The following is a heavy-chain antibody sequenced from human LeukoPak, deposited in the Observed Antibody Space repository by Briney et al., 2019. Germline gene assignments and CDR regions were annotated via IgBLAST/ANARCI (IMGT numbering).Heavy chain of an antibody. CDR3: ARDFPTTKYDSSGYPLLAGGDFDY. CDR2: ISSSSSYI. D-gene: IGHD3-22*01. Sequence: PGGSLRLSCAASGFTFSSYSMNWVRQAPGKGLEWVSSISSSSSYIYYADSVKGRFTISRDNAKNSLYLQMNSLRAEDTAVYYCARDFPTTKYDSSGYPLLAGGDFDYWGQGTLVTVSS. V-gene: IGHV3-21*01. J-gene: IGHJ4*02. CDR1: GFTFSSYS.